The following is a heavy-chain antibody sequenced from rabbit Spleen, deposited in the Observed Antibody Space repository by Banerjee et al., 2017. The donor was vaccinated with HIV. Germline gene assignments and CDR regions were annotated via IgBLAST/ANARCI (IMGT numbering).Heavy chain of an antibody. CDR3: ARDLAGAIGWNFYL. CDR1: GFSFSNKAV. J-gene: IGHJ6*01. D-gene: IGHD4-1*01. Sequence: QEQLVESGGGLVHPGGSPKLSCTASGFSFSNKAVMCWVRQAPGKGLEWIACINAITGKAVYASWAKGRFTFSRTSSTTVTLQMTSLTAADTATYFCARDLAGAIGWNFYLWGPGTLVTVS. CDR2: INAITGKA. V-gene: IGHV1S45*01.